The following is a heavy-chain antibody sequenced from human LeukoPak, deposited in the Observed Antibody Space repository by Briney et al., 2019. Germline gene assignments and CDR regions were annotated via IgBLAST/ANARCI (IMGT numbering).Heavy chain of an antibody. V-gene: IGHV3-21*01. CDR1: GFIFSHHG. CDR2: ISSSSSYI. Sequence: GGSLRLSCAASGFIFSHHGMHWVRQAPGKGLEWVSSISSSSSYIYYADSVKGRFTISRDNAKNSLYLQMNSLRAEDTAVYYCAIMGLFDYWGQGTLVTVSS. CDR3: AIMGLFDY. J-gene: IGHJ4*02.